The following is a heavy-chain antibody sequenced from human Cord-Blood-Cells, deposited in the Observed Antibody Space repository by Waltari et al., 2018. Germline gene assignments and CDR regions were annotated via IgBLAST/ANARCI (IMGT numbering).Heavy chain of an antibody. CDR1: GFTFSSYA. CDR2: ISGSGGST. CDR3: AKVYSGSSYFDY. J-gene: IGHJ4*02. D-gene: IGHD1-26*01. V-gene: IGHV3-23*04. Sequence: EVQLVESGGGLVQPGGSMRLSCAASGFTFSSYALSWVRQAPGKGLEWVSAISGSGGSTYYADSVKGRFTISRDNSKNTLYLQMNSLRAEDTAVYYCAKVYSGSSYFDYWGQGTLVTVSS.